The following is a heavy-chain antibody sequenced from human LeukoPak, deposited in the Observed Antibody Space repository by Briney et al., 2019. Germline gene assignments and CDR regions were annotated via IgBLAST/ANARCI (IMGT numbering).Heavy chain of an antibody. V-gene: IGHV4-39*07. CDR2: IYYSGTT. D-gene: IGHD6-19*01. Sequence: SETLSLTCTVSGGSISSSGYYWGWIRQPPGKGLEWIGIIYYSGTTYYNPSLKSRVTISLDTSKNQFSLKLSSVTAADTAVYYCARLGSGWALDYWGQGTLITVSS. CDR1: GGSISSSGYY. CDR3: ARLGSGWALDY. J-gene: IGHJ4*02.